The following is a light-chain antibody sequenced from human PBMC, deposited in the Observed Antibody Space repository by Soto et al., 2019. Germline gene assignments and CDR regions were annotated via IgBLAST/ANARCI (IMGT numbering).Light chain of an antibody. V-gene: IGKV1-12*01. J-gene: IGKJ4*01. CDR1: QNINGW. CDR2: GAL. Sequence: DIQMNQSPSSVSASVGDRVTITCRASQNINGWLAWFQQKPGKAPKFLIYGALTLQSGVPSRFSGSGSGTDYTLSISSLQPEDFATYYCQPANSFPLTFGGGTKVEIK. CDR3: QPANSFPLT.